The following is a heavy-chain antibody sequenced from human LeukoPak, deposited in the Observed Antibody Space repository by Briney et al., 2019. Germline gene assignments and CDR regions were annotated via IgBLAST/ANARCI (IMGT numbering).Heavy chain of an antibody. CDR3: ARLTYYYDSSGQSGPFDY. CDR1: GYSFTSYW. J-gene: IGHJ4*02. D-gene: IGHD3-22*01. V-gene: IGHV5-51*01. Sequence: GESLKISCKVPGYSFTSYWIGWVRQMPGKGLEWMGIIYPGDSDTRYSPSFQGQVTISADKSISTAYLQWSSLKASDTAMYYCARLTYYYDSSGQSGPFDYWGQGTLVTVSS. CDR2: IYPGDSDT.